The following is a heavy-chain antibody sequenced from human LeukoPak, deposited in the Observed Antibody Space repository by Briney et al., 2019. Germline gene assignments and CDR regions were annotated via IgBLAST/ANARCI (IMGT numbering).Heavy chain of an antibody. D-gene: IGHD3-10*01. J-gene: IGHJ5*02. Sequence: SETLSLTCTVSGGSISSSSYYWGWIRQPPGKGLEWIGSIYYSGSTYYNPSLKSRVTISVDTSKNQFSLKLSSVTAADTAVYYCAGLWFGELLYNWFDPWGQGTLVTVSS. V-gene: IGHV4-39*01. CDR3: AGLWFGELLYNWFDP. CDR2: IYYSGST. CDR1: GGSISSSSYY.